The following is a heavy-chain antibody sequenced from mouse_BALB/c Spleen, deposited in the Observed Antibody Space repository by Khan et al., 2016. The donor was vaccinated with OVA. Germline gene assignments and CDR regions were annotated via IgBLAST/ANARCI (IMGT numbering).Heavy chain of an antibody. Sequence: QQPGPELVKPGASVKISCKASGYSFTGYFMNWVMQSHGKSLEWIGRINPHIGETFYNQKFKGKATLTVDESSSTAHMELRSLASEDSAVYYCARIYGSDFDYWGQGTTLTVSS. J-gene: IGHJ2*01. CDR3: ARIYGSDFDY. D-gene: IGHD1-1*01. CDR1: GYSFTGYF. CDR2: INPHIGET. V-gene: IGHV1-20*02.